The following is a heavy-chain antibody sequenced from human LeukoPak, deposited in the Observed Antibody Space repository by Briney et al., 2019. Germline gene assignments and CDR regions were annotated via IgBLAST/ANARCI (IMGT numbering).Heavy chain of an antibody. CDR1: GFTFSNYG. CDR3: ARAPVGLRILSADY. V-gene: IGHV3-30*03. D-gene: IGHD2/OR15-2a*01. CDR2: ISYDGSEK. J-gene: IGHJ4*02. Sequence: GGSLRLSCAVSGFTFSNYGMYWVRQAPGKGLEWVAVISYDGSEKYYADSVKGRFTISRDNSNNTLSVQMNSLRPEDTAVYYCARAPVGLRILSADYWGQGVLVTVSS.